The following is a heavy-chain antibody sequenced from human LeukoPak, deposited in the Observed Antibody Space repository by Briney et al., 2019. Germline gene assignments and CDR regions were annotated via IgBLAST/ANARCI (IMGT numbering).Heavy chain of an antibody. Sequence: GGSLRLSCTASGFTFGDYAMSWFRQAPGKGLEWVGFIRSKAYGGTTEYAASVKGRFTISRGDSKSIAYLQMNSLKTEDTAVYYCTREGEWTTYFDYWGQGTLVTVSS. CDR1: GFTFGDYA. V-gene: IGHV3-49*03. J-gene: IGHJ4*02. CDR3: TREGEWTTYFDY. CDR2: IRSKAYGGTT. D-gene: IGHD3-3*01.